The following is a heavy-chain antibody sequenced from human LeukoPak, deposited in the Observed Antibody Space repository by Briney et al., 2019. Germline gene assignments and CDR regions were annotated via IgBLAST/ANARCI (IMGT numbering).Heavy chain of an antibody. D-gene: IGHD2-15*01. CDR2: ISSSGSTI. CDR3: ARVPEGYCSGGSCYSAQYFDY. J-gene: IGHJ4*02. V-gene: IGHV3-11*04. CDR1: GFTFSDYY. Sequence: GGSLRLSCAASGFTFSDYYMSWIRQAPGKGLEWVSYISSSGSTIYYADSVKGRFTISRDNAKNSLYLQMNSLRAEDTAVYYCARVPEGYCSGGSCYSAQYFDYWGQGTLVTVSS.